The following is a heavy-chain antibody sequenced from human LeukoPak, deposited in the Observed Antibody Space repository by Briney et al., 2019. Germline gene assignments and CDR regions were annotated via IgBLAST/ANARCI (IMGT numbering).Heavy chain of an antibody. D-gene: IGHD2-2*01. CDR2: IYYSGST. CDR1: GGSISSYY. Sequence: SETLSLTCTVSGGSISSYYWSWIRQPPGKGLEWIGYIYYSGSTNYNPSLKSRVTISVDTSKNQFSLRLSSVTAADTAVYYCERRVYCSSTSCYKRGNWFDPWGQGTLVTVSS. J-gene: IGHJ5*02. CDR3: ERRVYCSSTSCYKRGNWFDP. V-gene: IGHV4-59*01.